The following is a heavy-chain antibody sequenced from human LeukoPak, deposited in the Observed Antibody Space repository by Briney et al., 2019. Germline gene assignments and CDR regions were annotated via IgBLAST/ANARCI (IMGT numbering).Heavy chain of an antibody. Sequence: GGSLRLSCAASGFIFSNYGMSWVRQAPGKGLEWVSAIGARGAYTKYADSVKGRFTISRDYSKNTLLLQMNSLRAEDTAVYYCAQDFWAITGYWGQGTLVTVFS. J-gene: IGHJ4*02. CDR3: AQDFWAITGY. V-gene: IGHV3-23*01. D-gene: IGHD5-24*01. CDR1: GFIFSNYG. CDR2: IGARGAYT.